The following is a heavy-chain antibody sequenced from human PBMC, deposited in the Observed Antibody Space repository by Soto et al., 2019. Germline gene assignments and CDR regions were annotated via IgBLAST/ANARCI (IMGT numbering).Heavy chain of an antibody. CDR2: ISGSGGST. D-gene: IGHD3-10*01. J-gene: IGHJ4*02. V-gene: IGHV3-23*01. CDR1: GFTFSSYA. Sequence: EVQLLESGGGLAQPGGSLRLSCAASGFTFSSYAMSWVRQAPGKGLEWVSAISGSGGSTYYADSVKGRFTISRDNSKNTLYLQMNSLRAEDTAVYYCAKASGWFGEFDYWGQGTLVTVSS. CDR3: AKASGWFGEFDY.